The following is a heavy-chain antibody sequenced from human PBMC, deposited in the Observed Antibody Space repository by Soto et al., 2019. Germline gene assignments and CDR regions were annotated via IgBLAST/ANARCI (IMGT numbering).Heavy chain of an antibody. CDR2: IYYKSRWYN. V-gene: IGHV6-1*01. CDR1: GDTVSTNTAA. Sequence: PSQTLSLTCAISGDTVSTNTAAWNWIRQSPSRGLEWLGRIYYKSRWYNDYSESLKSRIAIIPDTSRNQFSLQLNSVIPEDTAVYYCARDWGYDPDPTYYYGMDVWGQGTKVTAP. J-gene: IGHJ6*02. CDR3: ARDWGYDPDPTYYYGMDV. D-gene: IGHD5-12*01.